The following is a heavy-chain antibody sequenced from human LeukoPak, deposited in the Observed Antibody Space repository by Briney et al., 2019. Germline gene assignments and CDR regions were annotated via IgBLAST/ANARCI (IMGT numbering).Heavy chain of an antibody. V-gene: IGHV4-39*02. CDR3: ARDTYYYDSSGYHPYYFDY. J-gene: IGHJ4*02. CDR1: GDSISTSNSY. D-gene: IGHD3-22*01. CDR2: IYYSGNT. Sequence: SETLSLTCTVSGDSISTSNSYWGWIRQPPGKGLEWIGSIYYSGNTYYNASLKSRVTISVDTSKNQFSLKLSSVTAADTAVYYCARDTYYYDSSGYHPYYFDYWGQGTLVTVSS.